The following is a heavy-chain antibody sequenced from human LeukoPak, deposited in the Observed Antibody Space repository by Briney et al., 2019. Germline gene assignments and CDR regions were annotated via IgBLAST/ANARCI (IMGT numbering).Heavy chain of an antibody. D-gene: IGHD3-3*01. CDR2: IWYDGSNK. J-gene: IGHJ3*02. CDR1: AFTVSSNY. V-gene: IGHV3-33*08. CDR3: ARDPTPNYDFWSGYFGRSAFDI. Sequence: GGSLRLSCAASAFTVSSNYMSWVRQAPGKGLEWVAVIWYDGSNKYYADSVKGRFTISRDNSKNTLYLQMNSLRAEDTAVYYCARDPTPNYDFWSGYFGRSAFDIWGQGTMVTVSS.